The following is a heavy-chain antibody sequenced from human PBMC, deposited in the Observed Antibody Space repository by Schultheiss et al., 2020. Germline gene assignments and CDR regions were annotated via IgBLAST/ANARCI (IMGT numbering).Heavy chain of an antibody. CDR1: GFTFSSYG. V-gene: IGHV3-30*03. CDR3: ARGTSCSDGTCRFDY. CDR2: ISYDGSNK. D-gene: IGHD2-15*01. J-gene: IGHJ4*02. Sequence: GGSLRLSCAASGFTFSSYGMHWVRQAPGKGLEWVAVISYDGSNKYYADSVKGRFTISRDNAKNSLYLQMNTLRAEDTAVYYCARGTSCSDGTCRFDYWGQGTLVTVSS.